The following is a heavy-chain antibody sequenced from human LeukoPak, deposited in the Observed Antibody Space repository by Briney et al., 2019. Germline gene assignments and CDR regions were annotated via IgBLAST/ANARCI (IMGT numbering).Heavy chain of an antibody. CDR3: ARTARGAAARVSTPFDY. CDR2: MNPNSGTT. V-gene: IGHV1-8*01. J-gene: IGHJ4*02. Sequence: ASVKVSCKASGYTFTSYDFNWVRQAPGQGPEWIGWMNPNSGTTGYAQKFQGRVTMTRDTSTSTVYMELSSLRSEDTAVYYCARTARGAAARVSTPFDYWGQGTLVTVSS. D-gene: IGHD6-13*01. CDR1: GYTFTSYD.